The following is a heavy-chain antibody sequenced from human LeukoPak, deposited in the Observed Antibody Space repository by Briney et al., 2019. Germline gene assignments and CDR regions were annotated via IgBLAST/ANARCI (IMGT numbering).Heavy chain of an antibody. CDR1: GFIFGDYG. CDR3: STSPSPVGY. J-gene: IGHJ4*02. Sequence: GGSLRLSCTAFGFIFGDYGMSWFRQAPGKGLEWVGFIRRKGNGGTTEYAASVKGRFTISRDDSKNIAYLQTNSLKAEDTAVYYCSTSPSPVGYWGQGTLVTVSS. CDR2: IRRKGNGGTT. D-gene: IGHD4-23*01. V-gene: IGHV3-49*03.